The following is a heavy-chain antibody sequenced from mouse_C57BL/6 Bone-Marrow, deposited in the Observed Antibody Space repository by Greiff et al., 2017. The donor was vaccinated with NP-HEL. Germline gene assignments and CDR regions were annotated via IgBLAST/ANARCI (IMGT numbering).Heavy chain of an antibody. Sequence: VQLQQSGAELVKPGASVKLSCTASGFNIKDYYMHWVKQRTEQGLEWIGRIDPEDGETKYAPTVQGKATITADTSSNTAYLQLSSLTSEDTAVYYCALMTTGAYWGQGTLVTVSA. J-gene: IGHJ3*01. V-gene: IGHV14-2*01. CDR3: ALMTTGAY. CDR2: IDPEDGET. D-gene: IGHD2-3*01. CDR1: GFNIKDYY.